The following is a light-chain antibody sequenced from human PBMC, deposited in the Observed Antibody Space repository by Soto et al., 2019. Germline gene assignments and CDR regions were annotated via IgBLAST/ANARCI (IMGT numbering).Light chain of an antibody. CDR3: QQYNNWPPWT. V-gene: IGKV3-15*01. CDR1: QSVSSN. Sequence: EIVMTQSPATLPVSPGERATLSCRASQSVSSNLAWYQQKPGQAPRLLIYGASTRATGIPARFSGSGSGTEVTLTIRSLQSEGFAGYYCQQYNNWPPWTFGQGTKVEIK. J-gene: IGKJ1*01. CDR2: GAS.